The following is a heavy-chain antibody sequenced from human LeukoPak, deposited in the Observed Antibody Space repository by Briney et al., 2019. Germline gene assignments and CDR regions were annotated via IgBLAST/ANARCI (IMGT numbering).Heavy chain of an antibody. CDR1: GGSISSYY. Sequence: SETLSLTCTVSGGSISSYYWSWIRQPPGKGLEWIGYIYYSGSTNYNPSLKSRVTISVGTSKNQFSLKLSSVTAADTAVYYCARAPITMVRGVIKGTKYNWFDPWGQGTLVTVSS. J-gene: IGHJ5*02. CDR2: IYYSGST. V-gene: IGHV4-59*01. CDR3: ARAPITMVRGVIKGTKYNWFDP. D-gene: IGHD3-10*01.